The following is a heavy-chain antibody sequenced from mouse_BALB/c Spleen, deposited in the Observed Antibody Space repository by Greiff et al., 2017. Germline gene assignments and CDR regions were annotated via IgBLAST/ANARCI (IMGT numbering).Heavy chain of an antibody. D-gene: IGHD2-4*01. J-gene: IGHJ3*01. CDR3: ARSGSYDYGFAY. Sequence: VQLQQSGPELVKPGASVKISCKASGYTFTDYNMHWVKQSHGKSLEWIGYIYPYNGGTGYNQKFKSKATLTVDNSSSTAYMELRSLTSEDSAVYYCARSGSYDYGFAYWGQGTLVTVSA. CDR1: GYTFTDYN. CDR2: IYPYNGGT. V-gene: IGHV1S29*02.